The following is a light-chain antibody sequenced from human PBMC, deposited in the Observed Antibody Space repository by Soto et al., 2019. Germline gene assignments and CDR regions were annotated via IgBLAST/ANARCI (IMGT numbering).Light chain of an antibody. CDR3: QQSYNTPLT. V-gene: IGKV1-39*01. Sequence: DIQMTQSPSSLSASVGDRVTITCRASQSISGYLNWYQQKPGKAPKLLIYGASSLQSGVPSRFSGSGSGTDFTPTISSLQPGDFATYYCQQSYNTPLTFGQGTRLEIK. CDR1: QSISGY. J-gene: IGKJ5*01. CDR2: GAS.